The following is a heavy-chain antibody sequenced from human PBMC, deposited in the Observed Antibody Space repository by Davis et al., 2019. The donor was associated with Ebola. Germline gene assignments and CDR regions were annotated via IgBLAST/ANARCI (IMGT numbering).Heavy chain of an antibody. CDR1: GFTFSSYS. Sequence: GESLKISCAASGFTFSSYSMNWVRQAPGKGLEWVSSISSSSSYIYYADSVKGRFTISRDNAKNSLYLQMNSLRAEDTAVYYCAGDQLPFAFDIWGQGTMVTVSS. J-gene: IGHJ3*02. D-gene: IGHD2-2*01. CDR3: AGDQLPFAFDI. CDR2: ISSSSSYI. V-gene: IGHV3-21*01.